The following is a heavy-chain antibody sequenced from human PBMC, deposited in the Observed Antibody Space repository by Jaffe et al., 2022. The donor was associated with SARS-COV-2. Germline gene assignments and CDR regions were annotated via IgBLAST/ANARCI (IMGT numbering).Heavy chain of an antibody. CDR3: ARDYGDYGGHYGMDV. D-gene: IGHD4-17*01. J-gene: IGHJ6*02. Sequence: QVQLVESGGGVVQPGRSLRLSCAASGFTFSSYGMHWVRQAPGKGLEWVAVIWYDGSNKYYADSVKGRFTISRDNSKNTLYLQMNSLRAEDTAVYYCARDYGDYGGHYGMDVWGQGTTVTVSS. CDR2: IWYDGSNK. V-gene: IGHV3-33*01. CDR1: GFTFSSYG.